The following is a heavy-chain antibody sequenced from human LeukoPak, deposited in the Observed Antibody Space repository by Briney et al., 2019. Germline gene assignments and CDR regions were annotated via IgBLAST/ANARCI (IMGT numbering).Heavy chain of an antibody. J-gene: IGHJ4*02. CDR3: AKGWSSGWDVAAD. D-gene: IGHD6-19*01. Sequence: GGSLRLSCAASGFTFSSYAMSWVHQAPGKGLEWVSAISGSGGSTYYADSVKGRFTISRDNSKNTLYLQMNSLRAEDTAVYYCAKGWSSGWDVAADWGQGTLVTVSS. CDR1: GFTFSSYA. V-gene: IGHV3-23*01. CDR2: ISGSGGST.